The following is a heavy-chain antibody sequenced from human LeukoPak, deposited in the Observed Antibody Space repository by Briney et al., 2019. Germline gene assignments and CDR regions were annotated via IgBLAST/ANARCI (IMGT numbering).Heavy chain of an antibody. CDR1: GFTFYTYA. D-gene: IGHD6-6*01. V-gene: IGHV3-23*01. Sequence: GGSLRLSCAASGFTFYTYAMSWVRQAPGRGLEWVSAISGSGDSTYYADSEKGRFTISRDKSKNTLNLQMNSLRAEDTAVYYCARVYSSSGIDYWGQGTLVTVSS. CDR3: ARVYSSSGIDY. CDR2: ISGSGDST. J-gene: IGHJ4*02.